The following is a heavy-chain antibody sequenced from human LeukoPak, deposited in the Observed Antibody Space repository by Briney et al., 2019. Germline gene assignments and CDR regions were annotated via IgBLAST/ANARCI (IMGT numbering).Heavy chain of an antibody. CDR2: ISSGSSYI. J-gene: IGHJ4*02. Sequence: PGGSLRLSCAASGFTFSNYAMDWVRQAPGKGLEWVSIISSGSSYIYYADSMKGRFTISRDNAKNSLYLQMNSLRGEDTAVYYCARVAQGDGSGYYLSHIDYWGQGTLVTVSS. D-gene: IGHD3-22*01. V-gene: IGHV3-21*01. CDR1: GFTFSNYA. CDR3: ARVAQGDGSGYYLSHIDY.